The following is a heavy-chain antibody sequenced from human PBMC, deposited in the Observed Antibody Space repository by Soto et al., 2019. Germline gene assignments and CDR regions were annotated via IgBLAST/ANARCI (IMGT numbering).Heavy chain of an antibody. V-gene: IGHV1-18*01. D-gene: IGHD3-10*01. CDR2: INTHNGNT. CDR1: GYTFTTYG. J-gene: IGHJ6*02. CDR3: TREGSAPYYYYGMDA. Sequence: QVQLEQSAPEVKKPGASVKVSCKASGYTFTTYGISWVRQAPGQGLEWMGWINTHNGNTNYAQNLQGRVIMTADTSTSTAYLELRSLSSDDTALYYCTREGSAPYYYYGMDAWGQGTTVTVSS.